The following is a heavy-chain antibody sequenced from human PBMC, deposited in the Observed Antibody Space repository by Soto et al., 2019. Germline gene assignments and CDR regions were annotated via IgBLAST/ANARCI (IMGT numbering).Heavy chain of an antibody. CDR3: AITGAGYYIV. V-gene: IGHV3-53*01. D-gene: IGHD3-3*01. Sequence: GGSLRLSCAASGFTVSSNYLSWVRQAPGKGLEWVSVIFSADNTHYADSVKVRFTISRDNSKNTVFLQMNSLRAEDTAVYYCAITGAGYYIVWGQGTPVTVSS. CDR2: IFSADNT. J-gene: IGHJ4*02. CDR1: GFTVSSNY.